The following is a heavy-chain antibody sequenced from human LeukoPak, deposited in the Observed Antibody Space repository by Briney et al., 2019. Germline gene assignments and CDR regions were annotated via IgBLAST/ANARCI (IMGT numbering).Heavy chain of an antibody. Sequence: GASVKVSCKASGYTFTGYYMHWVRQAPGQGLEWMGWINPNSGGTNYAQKFQGRVTMTRDTSISTAYMELSRLRSDDTAVYYCARGLVKGAVAGPNYWGQGTLVTVSS. D-gene: IGHD6-19*01. V-gene: IGHV1-2*02. CDR3: ARGLVKGAVAGPNY. CDR2: INPNSGGT. J-gene: IGHJ4*02. CDR1: GYTFTGYY.